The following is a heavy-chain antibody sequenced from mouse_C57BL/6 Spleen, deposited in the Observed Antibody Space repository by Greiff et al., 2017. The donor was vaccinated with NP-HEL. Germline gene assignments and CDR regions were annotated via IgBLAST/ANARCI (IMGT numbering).Heavy chain of an antibody. CDR3: GRLGADGPGNFDD. V-gene: IGHV1-69*01. J-gene: IGHJ2*01. CDR1: GYTFTSYW. Sequence: QVQLQQPGAELVMPGASVKLSCKASGYTFTSYWMHWVKQRPGQGLEWIGEIDPSDSYTNYNQKFKGKSTLTVDKSSSTAYMQLSSLTSEDSAVYYGGRLGADGPGNFDDGGQGTTLTVSS. D-gene: IGHD4-1*01. CDR2: IDPSDSYT.